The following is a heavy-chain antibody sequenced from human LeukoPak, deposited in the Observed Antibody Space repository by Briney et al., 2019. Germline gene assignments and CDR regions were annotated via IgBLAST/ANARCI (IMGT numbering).Heavy chain of an antibody. J-gene: IGHJ4*02. CDR3: ARDPRTVRI. Sequence: GRSLILSCVASGFTFSVYYMSWVRQPPGEWLEWLSYISGNSGDINYADSGKGRLTVASDNAKNSLYLQLHSLRVEDTAVYYCARDPRTVRIWGQGTLVTVSS. D-gene: IGHD1-1*01. CDR2: ISGNSGDI. CDR1: GFTFSVYY. V-gene: IGHV3-11*06.